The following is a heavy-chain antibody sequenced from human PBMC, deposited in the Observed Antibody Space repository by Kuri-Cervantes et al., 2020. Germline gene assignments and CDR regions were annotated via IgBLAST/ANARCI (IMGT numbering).Heavy chain of an antibody. Sequence: GESLKISCAASGFTFSSYGMHWVRQAPGKGLEWVAVIWYDGSNKYYADSVKGRFTISRDNSNNTLSLQMNSLRAEDTAVYYCARSAGFCSGSHCYSDYNYAMDVWGQGTTVTVSS. CDR2: IWYDGSNK. CDR1: GFTFSSYG. V-gene: IGHV3-33*01. CDR3: ARSAGFCSGSHCYSDYNYAMDV. D-gene: IGHD2-15*01. J-gene: IGHJ6*02.